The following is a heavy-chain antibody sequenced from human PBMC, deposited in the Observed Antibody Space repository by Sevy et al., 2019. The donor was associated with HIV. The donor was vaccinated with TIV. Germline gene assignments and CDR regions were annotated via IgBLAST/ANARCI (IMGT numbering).Heavy chain of an antibody. V-gene: IGHV4-59*01. CDR2: IYYSGST. Sequence: SETLSLTCTVSSGSISSYYWSWIRQPPGKGLEWIGYIYYSGSTNYNPSLKSRVTISVDTSKNQFSLKLSSVTAADTAVYYCARVGGIHRFGEFWFDPWGQGTLVTVSS. CDR3: ARVGGIHRFGEFWFDP. J-gene: IGHJ5*02. D-gene: IGHD3-10*01. CDR1: SGSISSYY.